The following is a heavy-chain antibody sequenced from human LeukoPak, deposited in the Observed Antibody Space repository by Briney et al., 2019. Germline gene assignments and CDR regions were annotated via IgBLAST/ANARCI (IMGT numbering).Heavy chain of an antibody. CDR1: GFTFSSYA. J-gene: IGHJ5*02. CDR3: AKGKQQLVRNWFDP. D-gene: IGHD6-13*01. Sequence: GGSLRLSCAASGFTFSSYAMSWVRQAPGKGQEWVSAISGSGGSTYYADSVKGRFTISRDNSKNTLYLQMNSLRAEDTAVYYCAKGKQQLVRNWFDPWGQGTLVTVSS. CDR2: ISGSGGST. V-gene: IGHV3-23*01.